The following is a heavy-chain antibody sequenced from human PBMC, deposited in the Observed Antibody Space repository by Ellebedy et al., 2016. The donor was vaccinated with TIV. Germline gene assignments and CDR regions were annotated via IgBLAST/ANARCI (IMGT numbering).Heavy chain of an antibody. CDR2: ISSSGSTI. CDR3: ARGSLNWDMIVVFDY. V-gene: IGHV3-48*03. J-gene: IGHJ4*02. CDR1: GFTFSSYE. Sequence: GGSLRLSCAASGFTFSSYEMNWVRQAPGKGLEWVSYISSSGSTIYYADSVKGRFTISRDNAKNTLSLQMNSLRAEDTAVYYCARGSLNWDMIVVFDYWGQGTLVTVSS. D-gene: IGHD3-22*01.